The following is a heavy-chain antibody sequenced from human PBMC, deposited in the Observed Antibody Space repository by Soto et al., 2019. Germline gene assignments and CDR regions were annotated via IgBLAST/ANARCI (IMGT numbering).Heavy chain of an antibody. CDR2: ISGSGGST. Sequence: GGSLRLSCAASGFTFSSYAMSWVRQAPGKGLEWVSAISGSGGSTYYADSVKGRFTISRDNSKNTLYLQMNSLRAEDTAVYYCAKLGPGITMVRGVISNDAFDIWGQGTMVTVSS. D-gene: IGHD3-10*01. V-gene: IGHV3-23*01. CDR3: AKLGPGITMVRGVISNDAFDI. J-gene: IGHJ3*02. CDR1: GFTFSSYA.